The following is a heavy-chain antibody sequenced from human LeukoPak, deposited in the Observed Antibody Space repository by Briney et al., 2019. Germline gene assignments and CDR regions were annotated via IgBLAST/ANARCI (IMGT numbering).Heavy chain of an antibody. J-gene: IGHJ4*02. CDR1: GYSISRGYY. CDR3: ARGYSSSWYGTYFDY. Sequence: TSETLSLPCTVSGYSISRGYYWGWIRQPPGKGLEWIGRIYHSGSTYYNPSLKSRVTISVHTSKNQFSLKLSSVTAADTAVYYCARGYSSSWYGTYFDYWGQGTLVTVSS. V-gene: IGHV4-38-2*02. CDR2: IYHSGST. D-gene: IGHD6-13*01.